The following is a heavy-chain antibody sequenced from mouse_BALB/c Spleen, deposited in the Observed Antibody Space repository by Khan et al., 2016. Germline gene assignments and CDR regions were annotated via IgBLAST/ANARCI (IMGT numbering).Heavy chain of an antibody. CDR2: INTNTGEP. Sequence: QIQLVQSGPALNTPGATVTISCKASGYTFTNYGMNWVKQAPGKGLKWMGWINTNTGEPTYAEEFKGRFAFSLETSASTAYLQINNLKNEDTATYFCAEDYYGSNWFAYWGQGTLVTVSA. CDR3: AEDYYGSNWFAY. V-gene: IGHV9-3*02. CDR1: GYTFTNYG. J-gene: IGHJ3*01. D-gene: IGHD1-1*01.